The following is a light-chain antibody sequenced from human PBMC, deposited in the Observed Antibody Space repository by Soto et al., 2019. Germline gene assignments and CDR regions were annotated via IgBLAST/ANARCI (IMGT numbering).Light chain of an antibody. CDR3: KQRRKWPVT. CDR1: ESVSSN. V-gene: IGKV3-11*01. J-gene: IGKJ4*01. CDR2: DAS. Sequence: EMLMTQSPATLSMSPEQRATLSCRASESVSSNLAWYQQKPGQAPRLLIYDASNRATGIPARFSGSGSGTDFTLTISSLEAEDFALYYCKQRRKWPVTFGGGTKV.